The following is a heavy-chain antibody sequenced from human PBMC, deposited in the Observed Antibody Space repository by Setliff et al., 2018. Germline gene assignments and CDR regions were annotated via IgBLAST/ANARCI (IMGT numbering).Heavy chain of an antibody. CDR3: ARSRGAYCSGGICYTYYFDY. CDR2: INQDGSEK. V-gene: IGHV3-7*03. CDR1: GFTFSSFW. D-gene: IGHD2-15*01. J-gene: IGHJ4*02. Sequence: GGSLRLSCGSSGFTFSSFWMSWVRQAPGKGLEWVANINQDGSEKYYVDSVKGRSTISRDNAKNSLYLQMNSLRAEDTAVYYCARSRGAYCSGGICYTYYFDYWGQGTLVTVSS.